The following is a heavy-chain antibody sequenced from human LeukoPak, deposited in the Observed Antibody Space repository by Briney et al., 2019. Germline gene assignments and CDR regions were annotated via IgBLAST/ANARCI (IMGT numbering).Heavy chain of an antibody. Sequence: SVKVSCKASGGTFSSYAISWVRQAPGQGLEWMGRIIPILGIANYAQKFQGRVTITADKSTSTAYMELSSLRSEDTAVYYCARDMAAVAGGDWFDPWGQGTLVTVSS. CDR2: IIPILGIA. D-gene: IGHD6-19*01. CDR1: GGTFSSYA. CDR3: ARDMAAVAGGDWFDP. V-gene: IGHV1-69*04. J-gene: IGHJ5*02.